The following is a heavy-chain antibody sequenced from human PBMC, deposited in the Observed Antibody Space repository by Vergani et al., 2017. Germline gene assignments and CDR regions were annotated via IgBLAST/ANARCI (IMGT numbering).Heavy chain of an antibody. D-gene: IGHD6-13*01. CDR2: INHSGST. CDR3: ARAGYSSSWYSTGRYYGMDV. Sequence: QVQLQQWGAGLLKPSETLSLTCAVYGGSFSGYYWSWIRQPPGKGLEWIGEINHSGSTNYNPSLKSRVTISVETSKNQFSLKLSSVTAADTAVYYCARAGYSSSWYSTGRYYGMDVWGQGTTVTVSS. CDR1: GGSFSGYY. V-gene: IGHV4-34*01. J-gene: IGHJ6*02.